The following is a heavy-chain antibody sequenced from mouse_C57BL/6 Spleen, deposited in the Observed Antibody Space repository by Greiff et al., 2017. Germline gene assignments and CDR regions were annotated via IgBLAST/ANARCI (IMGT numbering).Heavy chain of an antibody. J-gene: IGHJ4*01. CDR2: IYPGSGNT. V-gene: IGHV1-76*01. CDR3: ARGELGYYAMDY. D-gene: IGHD3-3*01. Sequence: QVQLQQSGAELVRPGASVKLSCKASGYTFTDYYINWVKQRPGQGLEWIARIYPGSGNTYYNEKFKGKATLTAEKSSSTAYMQRSSLTSEDSAVYFCARGELGYYAMDYWGQGTSVTVSS. CDR1: GYTFTDYY.